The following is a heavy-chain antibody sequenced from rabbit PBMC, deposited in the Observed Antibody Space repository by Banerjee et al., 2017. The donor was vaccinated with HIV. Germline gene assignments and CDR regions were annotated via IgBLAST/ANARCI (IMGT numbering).Heavy chain of an antibody. CDR1: GFSFSNKYV. V-gene: IGHV1S45*01. J-gene: IGHJ4*01. CDR3: ARDLAGVIGWNFNL. D-gene: IGHD4-1*01. Sequence: QEQLEESGGGLVKPEGSLTLTCKASGFSFSNKYVMCWVRQAPGKGLEWIACINTSSGNTVYATWAKGRFTISKTSSTVDLKMTSLTVADTATYFCARDLAGVIGWNFNLWGQGTLVTVS. CDR2: INTSSGNT.